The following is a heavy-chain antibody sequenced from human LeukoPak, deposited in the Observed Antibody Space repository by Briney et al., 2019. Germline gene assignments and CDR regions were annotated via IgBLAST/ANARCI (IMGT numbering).Heavy chain of an antibody. D-gene: IGHD4-17*01. Sequence: PGRSLRLSCAASGFTFSSYGMHWVRQAPGKGLEWVAVISYDGSNKYYADSVKGRFTISRDNSKNTLYLQMNSLRAEDTAVYYCAKLPSTVTTKGVDYWGQGTLVTVSS. CDR1: GFTFSSYG. V-gene: IGHV3-30*18. CDR3: AKLPSTVTTKGVDY. CDR2: ISYDGSNK. J-gene: IGHJ4*02.